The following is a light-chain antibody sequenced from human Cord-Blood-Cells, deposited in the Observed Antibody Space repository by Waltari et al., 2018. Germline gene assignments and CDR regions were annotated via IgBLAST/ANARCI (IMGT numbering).Light chain of an antibody. CDR2: SGS. CDR1: QSLLHSNGYNY. J-gene: IGKJ1*01. V-gene: IGKV2-28*01. Sequence: DIVMTQSPLSLPVTPGEPASISCRSSQSLLHSNGYNYLDWYLQKPGQSPQLLSYSGSNLASGVLDRFSGSGSGTDFTLKISRVEAEDVGVYYCMQALQTRWTFGQGTKVEIK. CDR3: MQALQTRWT.